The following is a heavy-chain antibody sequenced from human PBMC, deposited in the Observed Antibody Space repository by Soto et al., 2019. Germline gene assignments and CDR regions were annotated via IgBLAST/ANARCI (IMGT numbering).Heavy chain of an antibody. D-gene: IGHD2-15*01. J-gene: IGHJ6*02. CDR1: GLTLSRSS. CDR3: ARNLVAATDGMDV. Sequence: GGSLRLSCAASGLTLSRSSMNWVRQAPGKGLEWVSYISSSSSTIYYADSVKGRFTISRDNAKNSLYLQMNSLRDEDTAVYYCARNLVAATDGMDVWGQGTTVTVSS. V-gene: IGHV3-48*02. CDR2: ISSSSSTI.